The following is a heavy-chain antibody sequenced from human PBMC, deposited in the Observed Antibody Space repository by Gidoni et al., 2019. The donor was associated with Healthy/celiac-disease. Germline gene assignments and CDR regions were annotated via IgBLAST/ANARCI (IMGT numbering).Heavy chain of an antibody. V-gene: IGHV4-59*01. D-gene: IGHD2-2*01. Sequence: QVQLQESGPGLVKPSETLSLTCTVSGGSISSYYWSWIRQPPGKGLEWIGYIYYSGSTNYNPSLKSRVTISVDTSKNQFSLKLSSVTAADTAVYYCARAYCSSTSCYGFDAFDIWGQGTMVTVSS. CDR1: GGSISSYY. CDR3: ARAYCSSTSCYGFDAFDI. CDR2: IYYSGST. J-gene: IGHJ3*02.